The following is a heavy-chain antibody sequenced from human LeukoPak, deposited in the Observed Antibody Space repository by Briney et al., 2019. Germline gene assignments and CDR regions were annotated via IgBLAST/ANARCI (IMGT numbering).Heavy chain of an antibody. Sequence: SVKVSCKASGGTFSSYAISWVRQAPGQGLEWMGGIIPIFGTANYAQKFQGRVTMTRDTSASTVYMELSSLRSEDTAVYYCASSRYFDWSGTDYWGQGTLVTVSS. CDR2: IIPIFGTA. D-gene: IGHD3-9*01. CDR3: ASSRYFDWSGTDY. V-gene: IGHV1-69*05. CDR1: GGTFSSYA. J-gene: IGHJ4*02.